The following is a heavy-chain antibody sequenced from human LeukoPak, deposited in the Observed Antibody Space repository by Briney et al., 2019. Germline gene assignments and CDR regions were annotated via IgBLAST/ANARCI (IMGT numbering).Heavy chain of an antibody. CDR3: ARRGRGYSYGYSDY. J-gene: IGHJ4*02. CDR2: IYATGST. CDR1: GYSISSGYY. V-gene: IGHV4-38-2*02. D-gene: IGHD5-18*01. Sequence: KTSETLSLTCTVSGYSISSGYYWGWIRQPPGKGLEWIGSIYATGSTYYNPSLKSRVTISVDTSKNQFSLKLSSVTAADTAVYYCARRGRGYSYGYSDYWGQGTLVTVSS.